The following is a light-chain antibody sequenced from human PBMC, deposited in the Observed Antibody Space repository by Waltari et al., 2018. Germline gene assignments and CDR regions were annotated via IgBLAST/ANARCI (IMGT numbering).Light chain of an antibody. V-gene: IGLV4-69*01. J-gene: IGLJ2*01. Sequence: QLVLTQSPSASASLGASVKLTCTLSSGHSSYAIAWHQQQPEKGPRSLMKLNSDGSHSKGDGIPDRASRSSSAAERYLTISSLQSEDEADYYCQTWGTGPVVFGGGTKLTVL. CDR2: LNSDGSH. CDR1: SGHSSYA. CDR3: QTWGTGPVV.